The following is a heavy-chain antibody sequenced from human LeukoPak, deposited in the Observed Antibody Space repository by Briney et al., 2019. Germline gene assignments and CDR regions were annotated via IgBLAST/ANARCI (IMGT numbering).Heavy chain of an antibody. Sequence: GGSLRLSCAASGSTFSSYEMNWVRQAPGKGLEWVSYISSSGSTIYYADSVKGRFTISRDNAKNSLYLQMNSLRAEDTAVYYCARDHTVTIGYWGQGTLVTVSS. CDR2: ISSSGSTI. D-gene: IGHD4-17*01. J-gene: IGHJ4*02. CDR1: GSTFSSYE. CDR3: ARDHTVTIGY. V-gene: IGHV3-48*03.